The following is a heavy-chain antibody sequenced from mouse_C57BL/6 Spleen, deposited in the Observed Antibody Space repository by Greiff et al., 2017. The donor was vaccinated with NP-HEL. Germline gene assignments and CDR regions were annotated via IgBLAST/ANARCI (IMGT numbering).Heavy chain of an antibody. V-gene: IGHV5-16*01. CDR1: GFTFSDYY. CDR2: INYDGSST. CDR3: ARDWGSSGYYFDY. Sequence: DVKLVESEGGLVQPGSSMELSCTASGFTFSDYYMAWVRQVPEKGLEWVANINYDGSSTYYLDSLKSRFIISRDNAKNILYLQMSSLKSEDTATYYCARDWGSSGYYFDYWGQGTTLTVSS. D-gene: IGHD3-2*02. J-gene: IGHJ2*01.